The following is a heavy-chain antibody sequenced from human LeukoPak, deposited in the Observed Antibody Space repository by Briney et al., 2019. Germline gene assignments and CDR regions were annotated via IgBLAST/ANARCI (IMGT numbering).Heavy chain of an antibody. V-gene: IGHV4-59*01. D-gene: IGHD3-16*02. Sequence: PSETLSLTCTVSGGSISSYYWSWIRQPPGKGLEWIGYISYSGSTNYNPSLKSRVTISVDMSKNQLSLKLNSVTAADTAVYYCARYIWGSYPTFEDYWGQGSLVTVSS. J-gene: IGHJ4*02. CDR1: GGSISSYY. CDR3: ARYIWGSYPTFEDY. CDR2: ISYSGST.